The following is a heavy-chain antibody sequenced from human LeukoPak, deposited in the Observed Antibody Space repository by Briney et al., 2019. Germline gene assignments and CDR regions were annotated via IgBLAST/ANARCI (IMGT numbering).Heavy chain of an antibody. CDR3: ARQVCSGGSCYSGEDY. CDR2: IYPGDSDT. CDR1: GYSFTSYW. V-gene: IGHV5-51*01. Sequence: GESLKISCKGSGYSFTSYWIGWVRQMPGKGLEWMGIIYPGDSDTRYSPSFQGQVTISADKSISTAYLQWSSLKASDTAMYYCARQVCSGGSCYSGEDYWGQGTLVTVSS. D-gene: IGHD2-15*01. J-gene: IGHJ4*02.